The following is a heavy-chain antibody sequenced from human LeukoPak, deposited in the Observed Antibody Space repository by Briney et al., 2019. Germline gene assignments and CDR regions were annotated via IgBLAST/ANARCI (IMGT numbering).Heavy chain of an antibody. V-gene: IGHV1-69*13. Sequence: ASVKVSCTASGGTFSSYAISWVRQAPGQGLEWMGGIIPIFGTANYAQKFQGRVTITADESTSTAYMELSSLRSEDTAVYYCARSIAARSAFDIWGQGTMVTVSS. CDR2: IIPIFGTA. J-gene: IGHJ3*02. CDR3: ARSIAARSAFDI. CDR1: GGTFSSYA. D-gene: IGHD6-6*01.